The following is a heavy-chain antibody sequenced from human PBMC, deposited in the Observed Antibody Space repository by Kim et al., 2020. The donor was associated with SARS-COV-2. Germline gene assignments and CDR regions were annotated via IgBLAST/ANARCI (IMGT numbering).Heavy chain of an antibody. CDR1: GGSISSSSYY. J-gene: IGHJ4*02. CDR3: AATGTTCPSRDY. Sequence: SETLSLTCTVSGGSISSSSYYWGWIRQPPGKGLEWIGSIYYSGSTYYNPSLKSRVTISVDTSKNQFSLKLSSVTAADTAVYYCAATGTTCPSRDYWGQGTLVTVSS. D-gene: IGHD1-1*01. V-gene: IGHV4-39*01. CDR2: IYYSGST.